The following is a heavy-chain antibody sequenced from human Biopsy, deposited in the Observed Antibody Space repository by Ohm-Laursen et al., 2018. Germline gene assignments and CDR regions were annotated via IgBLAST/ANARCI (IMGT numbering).Heavy chain of an antibody. CDR2: VYYSGST. J-gene: IGHJ3*02. CDR1: GGSISSYY. V-gene: IGHV4-59*08. CDR3: GRREVVNTHDAFDT. D-gene: IGHD2-15*01. Sequence: SDTLSLTCTVSGGSISSYYWTWIRQPPGKGLEWIGDVYYSGSTNRNPSLKSRVTILVDTSKNQFSLKLNSVTAADTAVYYCGRREVVNTHDAFDTWGQGTMVTVSS.